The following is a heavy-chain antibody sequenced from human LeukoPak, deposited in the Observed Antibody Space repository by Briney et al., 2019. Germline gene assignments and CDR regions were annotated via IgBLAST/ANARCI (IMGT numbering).Heavy chain of an antibody. D-gene: IGHD3-3*01. CDR1: GFTFSSSG. J-gene: IGHJ4*02. V-gene: IGHV3-30*02. CDR2: IRFDGSNK. CDR3: AKDYDFWSGYYSPTGGYFDY. Sequence: GGPLRLSCAASGFTFSSSGMHWVRQAPGKGLEWVAFIRFDGSNKYYADSVKGRFTISRDNSKNTLYLQMNSLRAEDAAVYYCAKDYDFWSGYYSPTGGYFDYWGQGTLVTVSS.